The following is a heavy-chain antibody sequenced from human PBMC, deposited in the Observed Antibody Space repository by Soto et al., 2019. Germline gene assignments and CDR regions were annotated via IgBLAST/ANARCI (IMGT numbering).Heavy chain of an antibody. D-gene: IGHD2-15*01. Sequence: PSETLSLTCTVSGGSISSSSYYWGWIRQPPGKGLEWIGSIYYSGSTYYNPSLKSRVTISVDTSKNQFSLKLSSVTAADTAVYYCARSLYCSGGSCYSVWYFQHWGQGTLVTVSS. V-gene: IGHV4-39*01. CDR3: ARSLYCSGGSCYSVWYFQH. CDR1: GGSISSSSYY. CDR2: IYYSGST. J-gene: IGHJ1*01.